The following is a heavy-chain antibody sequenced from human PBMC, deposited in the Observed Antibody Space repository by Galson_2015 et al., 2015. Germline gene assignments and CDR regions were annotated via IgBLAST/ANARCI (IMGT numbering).Heavy chain of an antibody. V-gene: IGHV1-18*01. CDR3: ARDGAWGLDYYGSGSYYNPHFDY. D-gene: IGHD3-10*01. CDR1: GYTFTSYG. Sequence: SVKVSCKASGYTFTSYGISWVRQAPGQGLEWMGWISAYNGNTNYAQKLQGRVTMTTDTSTSTAYMELRSLRSDDTAVYYCARDGAWGLDYYGSGSYYNPHFDYWGQGTLGTVSS. J-gene: IGHJ4*02. CDR2: ISAYNGNT.